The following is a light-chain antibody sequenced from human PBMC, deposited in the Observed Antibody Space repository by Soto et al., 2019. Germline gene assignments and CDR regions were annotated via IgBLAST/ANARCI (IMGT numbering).Light chain of an antibody. CDR3: QQYNSYSPT. V-gene: IGKV1-5*01. CDR1: QNIDNL. CDR2: DGS. J-gene: IGKJ1*01. Sequence: DIQMTQSPSTLSASVGYSVTITCRASQNIDNLLAWYQQKPGQAPKVVIFDGSRLETGVPSRFSGSGSGTTFTLTISSLQPDDFATYYCQQYNSYSPTFGPGTKVEI.